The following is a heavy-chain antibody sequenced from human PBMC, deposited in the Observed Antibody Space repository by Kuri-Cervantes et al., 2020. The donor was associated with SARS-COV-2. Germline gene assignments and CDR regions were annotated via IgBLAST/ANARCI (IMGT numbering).Heavy chain of an antibody. J-gene: IGHJ4*02. CDR2: ISSSSSYI. D-gene: IGHD3-10*01. CDR3: TKDRRAAPGDLLDFDY. CDR1: GFTFDDYA. V-gene: IGHV3-21*04. Sequence: GESLKISCAASGFTFDDYAMHWVRQAPGKGLEWVSSISSSSSYIYYADSVKGRFTISRDNAKNSLYLQMNSLRAEDTALYYCTKDRRAAPGDLLDFDYWGQGTLVTVSS.